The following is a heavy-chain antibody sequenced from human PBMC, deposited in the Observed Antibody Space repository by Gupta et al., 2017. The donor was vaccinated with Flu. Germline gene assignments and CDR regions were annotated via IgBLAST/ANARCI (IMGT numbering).Heavy chain of an antibody. Sequence: EVQLVESGGGLVQPGRSLRLSCEGSGFTFDDYAMHWVRPAPGKGLEWVSSINWNSGSMAYADSVKGRFTISRDSAKNSLYLQMDSLRAEDTALYYCTRDMHTSFYYYYMEVWGKGTKVTVSS. J-gene: IGHJ6*03. CDR1: GFTFDDYA. CDR2: INWNSGSM. CDR3: TRDMHTSFYYYYMEV. V-gene: IGHV3-9*01.